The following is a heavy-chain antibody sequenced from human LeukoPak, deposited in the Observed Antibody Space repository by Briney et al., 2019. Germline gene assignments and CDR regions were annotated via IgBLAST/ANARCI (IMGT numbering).Heavy chain of an antibody. CDR2: ISGSGGST. CDR3: AKDIAARPGYNWFDP. Sequence: GGSLRLSCAASGFTFSSYAMSWVRQAPGKGLEWVSAISGSGGSTYYADSGKGRFTISRDNSKNTLYLQMNSLRAEDTAVYYCAKDIAARPGYNWFDPWGQGTLVTVSS. V-gene: IGHV3-23*01. CDR1: GFTFSSYA. D-gene: IGHD6-6*01. J-gene: IGHJ5*02.